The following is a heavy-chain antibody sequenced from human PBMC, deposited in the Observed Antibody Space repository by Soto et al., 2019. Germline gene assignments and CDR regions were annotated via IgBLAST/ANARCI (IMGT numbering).Heavy chain of an antibody. CDR2: IYYSGST. D-gene: IGHD3-10*01. V-gene: IGHV4-39*07. CDR1: GGSITIRNWY. J-gene: IGHJ6*02. Sequence: SETLSLTCSVSGGSITIRNWYWNWVRQPPGKGLEWIGSIYYSGSTNYNPSLKSRVTISVDTSKNQFSLKLSSVTAADTAVYYCARGFYYYGSRYYYGMDVWGQGTTVTVSS. CDR3: ARGFYYYGSRYYYGMDV.